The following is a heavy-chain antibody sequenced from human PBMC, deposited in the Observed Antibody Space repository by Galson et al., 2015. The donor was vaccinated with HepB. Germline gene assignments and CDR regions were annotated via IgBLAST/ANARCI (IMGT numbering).Heavy chain of an antibody. V-gene: IGHV3-30*18. J-gene: IGHJ4*02. Sequence: SLRLSCAASGFTFSNYGMHWVRQAPGKGLEWVAVISYNGSNTYYADSVKGRFTISRDNSKNTLYLQMNSLRAEDTAVYYCAKEVDGGCWAMDYWGQGTLVTVSS. CDR1: GFTFSNYG. CDR3: AKEVDGGCWAMDY. CDR2: ISYNGSNT. D-gene: IGHD1-26*01.